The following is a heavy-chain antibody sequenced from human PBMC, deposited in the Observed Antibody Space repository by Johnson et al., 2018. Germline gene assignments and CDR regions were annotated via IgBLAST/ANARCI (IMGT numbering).Heavy chain of an antibody. CDR3: ARKFRNPLSPNYYYYYMDV. Sequence: EVQLVQSGGGLVQPGGSLRPSCAASGFTFSSYSMNWVRQAPGTGLERVSYISRRSRTIYYADSVKGRFTLSRDDGKNSLYLQMHRLRAEDTGVYYWARKFRNPLSPNYYYYYMDVWGKGTTVTVSS. CDR1: GFTFSSYS. V-gene: IGHV3-48*01. D-gene: IGHD2-21*01. J-gene: IGHJ6*03. CDR2: ISRRSRTI.